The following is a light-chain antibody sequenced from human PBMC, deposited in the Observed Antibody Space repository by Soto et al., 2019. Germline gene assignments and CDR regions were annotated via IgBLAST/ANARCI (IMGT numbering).Light chain of an antibody. J-gene: IGKJ5*01. V-gene: IGKV3-11*01. CDR3: QQRSNLIN. CDR2: DAS. CDR1: QSVSSN. Sequence: EIVMTQAPATLSASLGEIVTLSCRASQSVSSNLAWYQQKPGQAPRLLIYDASNRATGIPARFSGSGSGTDSTLTISSLEPEDFAVYYCQQRSNLINFGQGTRLEIK.